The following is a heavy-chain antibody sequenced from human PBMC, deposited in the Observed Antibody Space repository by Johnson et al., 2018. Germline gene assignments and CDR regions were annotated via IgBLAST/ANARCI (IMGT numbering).Heavy chain of an antibody. J-gene: IGHJ6*03. CDR2: INHSAST. Sequence: QVQLQQWGAGLLKXSETLSLTCAVYGGSFSDYYWSWIRQPPGKGLEWIGQINHSASTNYKPSLTSRVTLQVDTSKHQFSLTLSSRPAADTAVYYCARVGSSAAIALSYYYYYMDVWGKGTTVTVSS. D-gene: IGHD2-2*01. CDR1: GGSFSDYY. V-gene: IGHV4-34*01. CDR3: ARVGSSAAIALSYYYYYMDV.